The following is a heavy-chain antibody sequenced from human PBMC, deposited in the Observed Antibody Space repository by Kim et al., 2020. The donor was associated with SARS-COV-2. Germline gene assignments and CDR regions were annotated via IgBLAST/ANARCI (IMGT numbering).Heavy chain of an antibody. CDR1: GFTFNNYW. Sequence: GGSLRLSCEASGFTFNNYWVHWVRQVPGKGLVWVSRISSDGSTSNYADSVKGRFTISRDNAKNTLYPQMNSLRAEETAVYYCSRDVRSGSYPYYYYAMDVWGQGTTVTVSS. CDR2: ISSDGSTS. D-gene: IGHD1-26*01. V-gene: IGHV3-74*01. CDR3: SRDVRSGSYPYYYYAMDV. J-gene: IGHJ6*02.